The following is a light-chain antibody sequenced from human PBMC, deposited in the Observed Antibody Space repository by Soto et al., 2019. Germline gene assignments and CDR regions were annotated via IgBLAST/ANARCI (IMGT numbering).Light chain of an antibody. CDR2: GAS. Sequence: EIVMTQSPATLSVSPGGRATLSCRASQSISDTLAWYQQKPGQAPRLLIHGASTRATGFPARFSVSGSGTDFTLTISSLQSEDFAVYYCQQYNNWAWTFGQGTKVDIK. J-gene: IGKJ1*01. CDR1: QSISDT. V-gene: IGKV3-15*01. CDR3: QQYNNWAWT.